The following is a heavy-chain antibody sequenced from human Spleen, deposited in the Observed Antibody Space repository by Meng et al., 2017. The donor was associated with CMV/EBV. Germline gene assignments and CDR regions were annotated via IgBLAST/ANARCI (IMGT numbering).Heavy chain of an antibody. CDR3: ARVEGITYYDFWSGYSGY. Sequence: GESLKISCAASGFTFSYYNINWVRQAPGKGLEWVSSISSSSSYIYYADSVKGRFTISRDNAKNSLYLQMNSLRAEDTAVYYCARVEGITYYDFWSGYSGYWGQGTLVTVSS. V-gene: IGHV3-21*01. D-gene: IGHD3-3*01. CDR1: GFTFSYYN. J-gene: IGHJ4*02. CDR2: ISSSSSYI.